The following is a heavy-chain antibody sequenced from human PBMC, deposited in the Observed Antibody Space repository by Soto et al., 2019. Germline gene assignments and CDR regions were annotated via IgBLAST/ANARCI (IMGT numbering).Heavy chain of an antibody. CDR2: IYYSGST. D-gene: IGHD3-22*01. CDR1: GGSISSGDYY. V-gene: IGHV4-30-4*01. Sequence: SETLSLTCTVSGGSISSGDYYWSWIRQPPGKGLEWIGYIYYSGSTYYNPSLKSRVTISLDTSQNQFSLKLTSVTAADTAVYYCARESDYYDSSGRYYDPPFQYYYYYGMDVRGQGTKVTVSS. CDR3: ARESDYYDSSGRYYDPPFQYYYYYGMDV. J-gene: IGHJ6*02.